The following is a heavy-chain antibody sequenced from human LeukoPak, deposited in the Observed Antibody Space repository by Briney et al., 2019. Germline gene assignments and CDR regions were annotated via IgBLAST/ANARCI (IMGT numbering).Heavy chain of an antibody. J-gene: IGHJ4*02. V-gene: IGHV4-30-2*01. D-gene: IGHD6-13*01. CDR1: GGSISSGGYS. Sequence: PSQTLSLTCAVSGGSISSGGYSWIWIRQPPGKGLEWIGNIYHSGSTYYNPSLKSRVTISVDRSKSQFSLKLSSVTAADTAVYFCARGSQSRGSSWYFDYWGQGTLVTVSS. CDR2: IYHSGST. CDR3: ARGSQSRGSSWYFDY.